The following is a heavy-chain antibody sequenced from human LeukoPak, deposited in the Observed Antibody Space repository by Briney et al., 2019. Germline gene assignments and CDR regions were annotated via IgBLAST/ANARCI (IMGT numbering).Heavy chain of an antibody. CDR3: ARSECSGGICFDAFDI. D-gene: IGHD2-15*01. CDR2: INPNSGGT. Sequence: ASVKVSCKASGYTFTGYYMHWVRQAPGQGLEWMGWINPNSGGTNYAQTFQGRVTMTRDTSISTAYMEVSRLRSDDTAVYYCARSECSGGICFDAFDIWGQGTMVTVSS. V-gene: IGHV1-2*02. J-gene: IGHJ3*02. CDR1: GYTFTGYY.